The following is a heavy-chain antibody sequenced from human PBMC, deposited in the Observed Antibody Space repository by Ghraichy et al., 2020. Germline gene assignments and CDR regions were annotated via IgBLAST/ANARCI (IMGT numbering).Heavy chain of an antibody. CDR2: IVVGSGDT. V-gene: IGHV1-58*01. Sequence: SVKVSCKASGFSFSSSAFQWVRQARGQRLEWVAWIVVGSGDTKYAENLQERVTVTSDRSTGTVYMDLRSLTSEDTAVYYCAAELYNDGCCHFDYWGQGTLVIVSS. D-gene: IGHD3-10*01. CDR1: GFSFSSSA. J-gene: IGHJ4*02. CDR3: AAELYNDGCCHFDY.